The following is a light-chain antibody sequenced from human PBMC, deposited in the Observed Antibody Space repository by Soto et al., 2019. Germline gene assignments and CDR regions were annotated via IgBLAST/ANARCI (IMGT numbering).Light chain of an antibody. Sequence: EILLKQSPATLSLSPGERATLSCRASQSVSSYFAWYQQKPGQAPRLLIYDASNRATGIPARFSGSGSGTDFTLTISSLEPEDFAVYYCQQRSNWPPVYTFGQGTKLEIK. J-gene: IGKJ2*01. CDR1: QSVSSY. V-gene: IGKV3-11*01. CDR3: QQRSNWPPVYT. CDR2: DAS.